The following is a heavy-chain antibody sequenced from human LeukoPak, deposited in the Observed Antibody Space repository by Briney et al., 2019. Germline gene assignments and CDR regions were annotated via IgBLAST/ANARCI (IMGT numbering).Heavy chain of an antibody. CDR3: AAPGSGSYYH. V-gene: IGHV4-39*01. Sequence: SETLSLTCTVSGGSISSSSYYWGRIRPFPGKGLEWIGSIWHIESTYYNPSLKSRATISIDTSKNQFFLKLSSVTAADTAVYYCAAPGSGSYYHWGQGILVTVSS. D-gene: IGHD3-10*01. CDR1: GGSISSSSYY. J-gene: IGHJ4*02. CDR2: IWHIEST.